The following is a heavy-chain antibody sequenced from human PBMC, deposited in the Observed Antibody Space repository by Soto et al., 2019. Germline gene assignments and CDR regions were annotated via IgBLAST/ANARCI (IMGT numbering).Heavy chain of an antibody. CDR1: GFSLSNARMG. CDR2: IFSNDEK. J-gene: IGHJ4*02. CDR3: ARLYYYDSSGSPLLY. V-gene: IGHV2-26*01. D-gene: IGHD3-22*01. Sequence: QVTLKESGPVLVKPTETRTLTCTVSGFSLSNARMGVSWIRQPPGKALEWLAHIFSNDEKSYSTSLKSRLTTSKDTSKSQVVLTMTNMDPVDTATYYCARLYYYDSSGSPLLYWGQGTLVTVSS.